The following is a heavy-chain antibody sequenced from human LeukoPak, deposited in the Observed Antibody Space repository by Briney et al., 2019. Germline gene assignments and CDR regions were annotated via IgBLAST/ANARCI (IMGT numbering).Heavy chain of an antibody. CDR2: ISYDGSNK. CDR1: EFTFSSYA. D-gene: IGHD4-17*01. J-gene: IGHJ6*04. CDR3: AKVDGDYYYYGMDV. Sequence: GASLRLSCAASEFTFSSYAMNWVRQAPGKGLEWVAVISYDGSNKYYADSVKGRFTISRDNSKNTLYLQMNSLRAEDTAVYYCAKVDGDYYYYGMDVWGKGTTVTVSS. V-gene: IGHV3-30*18.